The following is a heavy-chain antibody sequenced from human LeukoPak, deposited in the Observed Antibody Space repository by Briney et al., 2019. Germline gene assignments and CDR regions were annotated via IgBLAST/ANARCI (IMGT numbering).Heavy chain of an antibody. CDR3: ARQIPYYYDSSGYFDY. CDR2: IYYSGST. D-gene: IGHD3-22*01. V-gene: IGHV4-59*08. Sequence: PSETLSLTCTVSGGSISSYYWSWIRQPPGKGLEWIGYIYYSGSTNYNPSLKSRVTISVDTSKNQFSLKLSSVTAADTAVYYCARQIPYYYDSSGYFDYWGQGTLVTVSS. CDR1: GGSISSYY. J-gene: IGHJ4*02.